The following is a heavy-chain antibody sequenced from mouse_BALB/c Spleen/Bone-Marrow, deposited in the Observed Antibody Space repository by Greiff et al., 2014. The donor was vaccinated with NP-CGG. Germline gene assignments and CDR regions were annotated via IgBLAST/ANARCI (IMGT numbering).Heavy chain of an antibody. J-gene: IGHJ4*01. V-gene: IGHV1-14*01. Sequence: VQLKQSGPELVKPGASVKMSCKASGYTFTSYVMHWVKQKPGQGLEWIGYINPYNDGTKYNEKFKGKATLTSDKSSSTAYMELSMLSSEDAAVYYCARYGFYAMDYWGQGTSVTVSS. CDR1: GYTFTSYV. D-gene: IGHD2-10*02. CDR3: ARYGFYAMDY. CDR2: INPYNDGT.